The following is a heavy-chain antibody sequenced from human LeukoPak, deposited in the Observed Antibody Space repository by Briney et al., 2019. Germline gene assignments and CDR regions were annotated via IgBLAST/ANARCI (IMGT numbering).Heavy chain of an antibody. D-gene: IGHD3-22*01. CDR3: ARASDSTGYLYWYFDL. Sequence: ASVKVSCKASGYTFTAYYMHWVRQAPGQGLEWMGWINPSSGGTNSAQKFQGRVTMARDTSISTAYMELSSLRSDDTAVYYCARASDSTGYLYWYFDLWGRGTLVTVSS. CDR2: INPSSGGT. CDR1: GYTFTAYY. V-gene: IGHV1-2*02. J-gene: IGHJ2*01.